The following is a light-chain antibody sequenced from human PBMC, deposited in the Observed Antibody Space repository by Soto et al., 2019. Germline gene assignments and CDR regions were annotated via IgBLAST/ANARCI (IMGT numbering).Light chain of an antibody. CDR2: DAS. CDR1: QSISTW. V-gene: IGKV1-5*01. J-gene: IGKJ1*01. Sequence: DIQMTQSPSTLSASVGDRVTITCRASQSISTWLAWYQQKPGKAPKVLIYDASSLQSGVPSRFSGSGSGIEFTLTISSLQPDDFATYYCQQYNSYLWTFGQGTKVEIK. CDR3: QQYNSYLWT.